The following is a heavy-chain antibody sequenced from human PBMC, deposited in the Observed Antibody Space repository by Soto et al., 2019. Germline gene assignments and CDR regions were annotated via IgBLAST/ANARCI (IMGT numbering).Heavy chain of an antibody. D-gene: IGHD1-26*01. J-gene: IGHJ4*02. Sequence: QVQLQESGPGLVKPSETLSLTCSVSNGSISGFYWTWIRQPPGKILEWMGYIHYSGRTDYNPSLTSRATMSVDTSKNQFSLNLKSITAADTAGYYCVRVGVGIGNHFDSWGRGTLVTVSS. CDR3: VRVGVGIGNHFDS. V-gene: IGHV4-59*12. CDR2: IHYSGRT. CDR1: NGSISGFY.